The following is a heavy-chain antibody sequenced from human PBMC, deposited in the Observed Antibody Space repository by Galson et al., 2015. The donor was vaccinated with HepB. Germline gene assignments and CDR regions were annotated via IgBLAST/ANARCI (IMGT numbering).Heavy chain of an antibody. D-gene: IGHD3-16*01. J-gene: IGHJ4*02. V-gene: IGHV3-48*02. CDR2: ISSSSGSI. CDR1: GFTFSSYT. CDR3: ARASGGAIYY. Sequence: SLRLSCAASGFTFSSYTMIWVRQAPGKGLEWVSYISSSSGSIYYADSVKGRFTISRDNAKSSLYLQMNSLRDEDTAVYYCARASGGAIYYWGQGTLVTVAS.